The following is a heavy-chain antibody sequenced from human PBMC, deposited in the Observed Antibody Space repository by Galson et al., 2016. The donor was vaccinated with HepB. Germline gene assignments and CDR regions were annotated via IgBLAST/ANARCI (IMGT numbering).Heavy chain of an antibody. CDR2: ISGSGDSV. Sequence: SLRLSCAASGFSFGSYALSWVRQAPGKGLEWVSVISGSGDSVHHADSVKGRFTISRDKPKNTVYLQMNSLRAEDTAVYYCAKDRTPWSYYGSGRYPLRGMDVWGQGTTVTGSS. CDR1: GFSFGSYA. J-gene: IGHJ6*02. V-gene: IGHV3-23*01. CDR3: AKDRTPWSYYGSGRYPLRGMDV. D-gene: IGHD3-10*01.